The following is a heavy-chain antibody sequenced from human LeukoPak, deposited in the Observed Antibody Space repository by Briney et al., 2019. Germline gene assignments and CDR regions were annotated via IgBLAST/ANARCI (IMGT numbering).Heavy chain of an antibody. J-gene: IGHJ4*02. Sequence: ASVKVSCKASGYTFTSYGISWVRQAPGQGLEWMGWISAYNGNTNYAQKFQGRVTMTRDTSISTAYMELSRLRSDDTAVYYCAKADSSGYWGFDYWGQGTLVTVSS. CDR2: ISAYNGNT. D-gene: IGHD3-22*01. V-gene: IGHV1-18*01. CDR1: GYTFTSYG. CDR3: AKADSSGYWGFDY.